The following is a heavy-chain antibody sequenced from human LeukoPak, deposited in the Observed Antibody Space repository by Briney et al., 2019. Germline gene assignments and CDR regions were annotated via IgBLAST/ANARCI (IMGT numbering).Heavy chain of an antibody. Sequence: VSVKVSCKASGYTFTSYDINWVRQATGQGLEWMGWMNPNSGNTGYAQKFQGRVTMTRDTSISTACMELSRLRSDDTAVYYCASSVEMATISYWGQGTLVTVSS. V-gene: IGHV1-8*01. CDR1: GYTFTSYD. CDR3: ASSVEMATISY. J-gene: IGHJ4*02. D-gene: IGHD5-24*01. CDR2: MNPNSGNT.